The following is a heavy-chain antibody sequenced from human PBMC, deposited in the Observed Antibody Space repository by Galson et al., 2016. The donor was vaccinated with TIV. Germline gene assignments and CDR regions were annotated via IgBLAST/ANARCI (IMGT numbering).Heavy chain of an antibody. CDR1: GGTFSTYV. CDR2: INPIFGTA. V-gene: IGHV1-69*13. D-gene: IGHD5-18*01. Sequence: SVKVSCKASGGTFSTYVLSWLRQAPGQGLEWMGVINPIFGTANYAQTFQGRLTITADESTSSAYMELSSLRSEDTAVYYCATDRNTALDTSSYYYGMDVWGQGTTVTVSS. J-gene: IGHJ6*02. CDR3: ATDRNTALDTSSYYYGMDV.